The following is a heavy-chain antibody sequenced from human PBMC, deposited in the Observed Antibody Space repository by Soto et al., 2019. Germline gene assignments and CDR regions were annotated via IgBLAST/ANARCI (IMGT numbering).Heavy chain of an antibody. CDR1: GGTFSSYA. CDR3: AIDNGRPQLGGNYYYITDV. Sequence: QVQLVQSGAEVKEPGSSVKVSCQASGGTFSSYALSWVRQAPGQGLEWMGGIIPLFRTPDYAQKFQGRVTITADESTSTAYMELSSLRSEDTAIYYCAIDNGRPQLGGNYYYITDVWGQGTTITVSS. J-gene: IGHJ6*02. D-gene: IGHD3-3*02. V-gene: IGHV1-69*12. CDR2: IIPLFRTP.